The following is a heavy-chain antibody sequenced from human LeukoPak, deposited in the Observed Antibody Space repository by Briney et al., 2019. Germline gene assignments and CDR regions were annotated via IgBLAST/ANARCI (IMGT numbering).Heavy chain of an antibody. J-gene: IGHJ3*01. D-gene: IGHD2-2*03. CDR3: ATDMDSATAV. CDR1: GYTLTELS. Sequence: GASVKISSKVSGYTLTELSMHWVRQAPGKGLEWMGGFDPEDGETIYAQKFQGRVTMTEDTSTDTAYMELSSLRSEDTAVYYCATDMDSATAVWGQGTMVTVSS. CDR2: FDPEDGET. V-gene: IGHV1-24*01.